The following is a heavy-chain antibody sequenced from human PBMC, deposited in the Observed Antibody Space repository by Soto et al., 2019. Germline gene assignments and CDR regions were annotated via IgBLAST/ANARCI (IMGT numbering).Heavy chain of an antibody. V-gene: IGHV2-26*01. J-gene: IGHJ3*02. CDR3: ARIMAGGDAFDI. CDR2: IFSNDEK. Sequence: QVTLKESGPVLVKPTETLTLTCTVSGFSLSNARMGVSWIRQPPGKALEWLAHIFSNDEKSYSTSLKSRLTIXKXXSKSQVVLTMTNMAPVDTATYYCARIMAGGDAFDIWGQGTMVTVSS. D-gene: IGHD6-19*01. CDR1: GFSLSNARMG.